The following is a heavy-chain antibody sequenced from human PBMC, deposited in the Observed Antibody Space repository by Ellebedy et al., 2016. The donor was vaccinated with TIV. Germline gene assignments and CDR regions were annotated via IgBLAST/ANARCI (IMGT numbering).Heavy chain of an antibody. V-gene: IGHV4-61*01. D-gene: IGHD6-13*01. CDR1: GGSVSSGNYY. CDR2: MYSSGYT. Sequence: SETLSLTXTVSGGSVSSGNYYWSWIRQPPGKGLEWIGFMYSSGYTDYNPSLKSRVTISLDTSKNQFSLKLSSVTAADTAVYYCARALIAAFGPDYWGQGTLVTVSS. J-gene: IGHJ4*02. CDR3: ARALIAAFGPDY.